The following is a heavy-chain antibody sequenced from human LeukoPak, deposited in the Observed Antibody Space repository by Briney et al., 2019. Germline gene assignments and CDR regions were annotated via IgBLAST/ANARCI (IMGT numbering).Heavy chain of an antibody. D-gene: IGHD4/OR15-4a*01. V-gene: IGHV4-39*01. Sequence: SETLSLTCTVSGGSISSSSYYWGWLRQPPGKGLEWIGSIYYSGSTYYNPSLKSRVTISVDTSKNQFSLKLSSVTAADTAVYYCARLQRVRAFDIWGQGTMVTVSS. CDR3: ARLQRVRAFDI. J-gene: IGHJ3*02. CDR1: GGSISSSSYY. CDR2: IYYSGST.